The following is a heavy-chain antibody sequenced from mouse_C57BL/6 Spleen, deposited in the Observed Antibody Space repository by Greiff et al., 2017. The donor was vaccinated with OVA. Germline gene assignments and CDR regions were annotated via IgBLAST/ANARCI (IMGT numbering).Heavy chain of an antibody. Sequence: QVQLQQSGPELVKPGASVKISCKASGYAFSSSWMNWVKQRPGKGLEWIGRIYPGDGDTNYNGKFKGKATLTADKSSSTAYMQLSSLTSEDSAVYFCAREKHYYGSRRDYFDYWGQGTTLTVSS. CDR3: AREKHYYGSRRDYFDY. V-gene: IGHV1-82*01. CDR1: GYAFSSSW. J-gene: IGHJ2*01. CDR2: IYPGDGDT. D-gene: IGHD1-1*01.